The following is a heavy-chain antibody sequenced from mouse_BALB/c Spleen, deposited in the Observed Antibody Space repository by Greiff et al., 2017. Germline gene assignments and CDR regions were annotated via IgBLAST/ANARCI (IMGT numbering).Heavy chain of an antibody. J-gene: IGHJ2*01. V-gene: IGHV5-12-2*01. CDR1: GFTFSSYT. CDR2: ISNGGGST. Sequence: EVKLMESGGGLVQPGGSLKLSCAASGFTFSSYTMSWVRQTPEKRLEWVAYISNGGGSTYYPDTVKGRFTISRDNAKNTLYLQMSSLKSEDTAMYYCARHENYGYFDYWGQGTTLTVSS. D-gene: IGHD1-1*01. CDR3: ARHENYGYFDY.